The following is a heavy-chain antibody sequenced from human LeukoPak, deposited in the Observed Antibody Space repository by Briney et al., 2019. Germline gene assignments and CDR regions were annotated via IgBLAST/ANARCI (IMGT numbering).Heavy chain of an antibody. CDR2: IYSSGTT. CDR1: GSSISSYY. Sequence: PSETLSLTCTVSGSSISSYYWSWIRQPAGKGLEWIGRIYSSGTTNYNPSLKSRVTMSVDTSKNQFSLKLSSVTAADTAVYYCAGGYCGGGSCRTFYFDYWGQGALVTVSS. D-gene: IGHD2-15*01. CDR3: AGGYCGGGSCRTFYFDY. J-gene: IGHJ4*02. V-gene: IGHV4-4*07.